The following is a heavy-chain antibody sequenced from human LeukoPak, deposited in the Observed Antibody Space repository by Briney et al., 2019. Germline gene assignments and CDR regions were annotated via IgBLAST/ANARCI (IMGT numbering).Heavy chain of an antibody. CDR3: ARDNYGDYSHDY. Sequence: GGSLRLSCAASGFTFSSYSMNWVRPAPGKGLEWVSSISSSSYIYYADSVKGRFTISRDNAKNSLYLQMNSLRAEDTTVYYCARDNYGDYSHDYWGQGTLVTVSS. CDR2: ISSSSYI. D-gene: IGHD4-17*01. CDR1: GFTFSSYS. J-gene: IGHJ4*02. V-gene: IGHV3-21*01.